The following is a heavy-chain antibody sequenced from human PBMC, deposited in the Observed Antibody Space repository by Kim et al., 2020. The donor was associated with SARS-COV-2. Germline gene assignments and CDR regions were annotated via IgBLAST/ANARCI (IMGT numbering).Heavy chain of an antibody. V-gene: IGHV4-39*01. D-gene: IGHD6-19*01. CDR3: ARPDSSGWYDNWFDP. Sequence: SETLSLTCTVSGGSISSSSYYWGWIRQPPGKGLEWIGSIYYSGSTYYNPSLKSRVTISVDTSKNQFSLKLSSVTAADTAVYYCARPDSSGWYDNWFDPWGQGTLVTVSS. CDR2: IYYSGST. J-gene: IGHJ5*02. CDR1: GGSISSSSYY.